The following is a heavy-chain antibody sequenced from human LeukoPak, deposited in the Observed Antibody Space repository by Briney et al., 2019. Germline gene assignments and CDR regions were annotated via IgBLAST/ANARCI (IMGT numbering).Heavy chain of an antibody. CDR3: ARDIGYCSSTSCYPKYYFDY. V-gene: IGHV3-11*06. CDR1: GFTFSDYY. CDR2: ISSSSSYT. J-gene: IGHJ4*02. Sequence: GGSLRLSCAASGFTFSDYYMSWIRQAPGKGLEWVSYISSSSSYTNYADSVKGRFTISRDNAKNSLYLQMNSLRAEDTAVYYCARDIGYCSSTSCYPKYYFDYWGQGTLVTVSS. D-gene: IGHD2-2*01.